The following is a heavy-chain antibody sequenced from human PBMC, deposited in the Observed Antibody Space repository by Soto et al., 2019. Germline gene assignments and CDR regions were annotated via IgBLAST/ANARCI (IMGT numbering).Heavy chain of an antibody. V-gene: IGHV1-8*01. CDR1: GYRFTNTD. J-gene: IGHJ4*02. CDR2: MNPGSGDT. CDR3: ARDYAPYCSTTSCPIDH. Sequence: ASVKVSCKASGYRFTNTDVSGVRQANGQGLEWMGWMNPGSGDTGYAQKFQGRVTMTRDISIATAYMELSRLRPEDRAVYYCARDYAPYCSTTSCPIDHWGPGTLVTVSS. D-gene: IGHD2-2*01.